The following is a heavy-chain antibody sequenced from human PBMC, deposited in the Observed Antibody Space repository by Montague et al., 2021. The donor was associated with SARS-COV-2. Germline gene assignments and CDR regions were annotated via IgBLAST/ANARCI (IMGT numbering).Heavy chain of an antibody. CDR3: TRRRVGNKYYFDV. Sequence: CAISGDSVSSNSATWNWVRQSPSRGLEWLGRTYYRSKWYNDYAVSVKSRITINPDTSKNQFSLQLNSVTPEDTAMYYCTRRRVGNKYYFDVWGQGTLVTVSS. CDR1: GDSVSSNSAT. V-gene: IGHV6-1*01. J-gene: IGHJ4*02. CDR2: TYYRSKWYN. D-gene: IGHD2-2*01.